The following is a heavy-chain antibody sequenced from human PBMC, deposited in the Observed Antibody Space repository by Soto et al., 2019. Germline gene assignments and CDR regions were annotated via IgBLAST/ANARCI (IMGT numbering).Heavy chain of an antibody. CDR2: FDPEDGET. D-gene: IGHD3-10*01. CDR1: GDTLTDLS. J-gene: IGHJ4*02. V-gene: IGHV1-24*01. Sequence: ASVKVSCKVSGDTLTDLSMHWVRQAPGKGLEWMGGFDPEDGETIYAQKFQGRVTMTEDTSTDTAYMELSSLRSEDTAVYYCATPAVLWFGESRPPHFAFDYWGQGTLVTVSS. CDR3: ATPAVLWFGESRPPHFAFDY.